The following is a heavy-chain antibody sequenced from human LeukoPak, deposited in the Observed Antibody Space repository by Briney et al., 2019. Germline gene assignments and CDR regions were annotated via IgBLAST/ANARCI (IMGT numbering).Heavy chain of an antibody. CDR1: GFTFSSYS. CDR2: ISSSSSTI. D-gene: IGHD2/OR15-2a*01. V-gene: IGHV3-48*04. Sequence: GGSLRLSCAASGFTFSSYSMNWVRQAPGKGLEWVSYISSSSSTIYYADSVKGRFTISRDNAKNSLYLQMNSLRAEDTAVYYCARYFFTYFDPWGQGTLVTVSS. J-gene: IGHJ5*02. CDR3: ARYFFTYFDP.